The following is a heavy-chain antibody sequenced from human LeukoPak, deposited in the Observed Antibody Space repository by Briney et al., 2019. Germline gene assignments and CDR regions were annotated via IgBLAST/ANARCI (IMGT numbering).Heavy chain of an antibody. CDR3: ARPDEDRGYSYGYNY. CDR2: IIPIFGTA. V-gene: IGHV1-69*13. J-gene: IGHJ4*02. Sequence: ASVKVSCKASGYTFTSYDINWVRRAPGQGLEWMGGIIPIFGTANYAQKFQGRVTITADESTSAAYMELSSLRSEDTAVYYCARPDEDRGYSYGYNYWGQGTLVTVSS. CDR1: GYTFTSYD. D-gene: IGHD5-18*01.